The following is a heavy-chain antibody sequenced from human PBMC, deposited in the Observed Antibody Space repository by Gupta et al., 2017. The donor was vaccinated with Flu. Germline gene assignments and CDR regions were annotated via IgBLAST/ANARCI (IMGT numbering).Heavy chain of an antibody. CDR2: ISGSGGST. Sequence: EVQLLESGGGLVQPGGSLRLSCAASGFTFSSYAMSWVRQAPGKGLEWVSAISGSGGSTYYADSVKGRFTISRDNSKNTLYLQMNSLRAEDTAVYYCAKFNYDSSGYYYPAGFDIWGQGTMVTVSS. D-gene: IGHD3-22*01. CDR1: GFTFSSYA. J-gene: IGHJ3*02. V-gene: IGHV3-23*01. CDR3: AKFNYDSSGYYYPAGFDI.